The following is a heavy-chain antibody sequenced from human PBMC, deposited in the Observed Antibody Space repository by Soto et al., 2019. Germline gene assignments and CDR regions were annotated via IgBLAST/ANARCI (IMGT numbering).Heavy chain of an antibody. J-gene: IGHJ5*02. D-gene: IGHD1-26*01. Sequence: VACMVSRGACEGCSERRVRQAPGQGLEWMGGIIPIFGTANYAQKFQGRVTITADESTSTAYMELSSLRPEDTAVYYCARDLGASWGQGTLVTVSS. V-gene: IGHV1-69*01. CDR1: RGACEGCS. CDR2: IIPIFGTA. CDR3: ARDLGAS.